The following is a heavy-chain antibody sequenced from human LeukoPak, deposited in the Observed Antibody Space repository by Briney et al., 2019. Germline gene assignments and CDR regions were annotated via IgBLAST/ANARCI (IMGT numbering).Heavy chain of an antibody. J-gene: IGHJ6*02. CDR2: ISGSGGST. CDR3: AKDPLGTVRGVANYYYGMDV. V-gene: IGHV3-23*01. CDR1: GFTFSSSA. Sequence: GGSLRLSCAASGFTFSSSAMSWVRQAPGKGLEWVSAISGSGGSTYYADSVKGRFTISRDNSKNTLYLQMNSLRAEDTAVYYCAKDPLGTVRGVANYYYGMDVWGQGTTVTVSS. D-gene: IGHD3-10*01.